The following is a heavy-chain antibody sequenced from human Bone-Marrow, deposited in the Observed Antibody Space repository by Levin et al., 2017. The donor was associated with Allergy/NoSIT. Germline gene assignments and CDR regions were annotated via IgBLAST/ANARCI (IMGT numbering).Heavy chain of an antibody. CDR3: ARGGIRGQYFDAFSGLDV. J-gene: IGHJ6*02. V-gene: IGHV1-69*13. Sequence: EASVKVSCRASGHTFSDYAINWVRQAPGQGLQWMGGIIPVFGTINYAQRFQDRVTISAEESTSGIYLEVSSLRSDDTAVYYCARGGIRGQYFDAFSGLDVWGQGTSVTVSS. D-gene: IGHD3-16*01. CDR2: IIPVFGTI. CDR1: GHTFSDYA.